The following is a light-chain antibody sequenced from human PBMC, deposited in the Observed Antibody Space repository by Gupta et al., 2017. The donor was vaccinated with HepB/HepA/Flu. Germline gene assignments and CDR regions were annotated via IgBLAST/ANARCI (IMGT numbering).Light chain of an antibody. Sequence: SYELTQPPSVSVSPGQTASITCSGDKLGDKYACWYQQKPGQSPVLVIYQDSKRPSGIPERFSGSNSGNTATLTIRGTQATDEADYYFQAWDSSTVVFGGGTKLTVL. CDR1: KLGDKY. J-gene: IGLJ2*01. CDR3: QAWDSSTVV. V-gene: IGLV3-1*01. CDR2: QDS.